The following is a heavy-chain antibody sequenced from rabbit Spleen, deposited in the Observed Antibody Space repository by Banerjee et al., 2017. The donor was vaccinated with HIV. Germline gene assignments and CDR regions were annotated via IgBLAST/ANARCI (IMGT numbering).Heavy chain of an antibody. J-gene: IGHJ4*01. CDR1: GFSFSNKAV. CDR3: ARDLTSVVGWNFNL. CDR2: INVYTGKP. V-gene: IGHV1S45*01. D-gene: IGHD1-1*01. Sequence: EQLEESGGGLVKPGASLTLTCKASGFSFSNKAVMCWVRQAPGKGLQWIACINVYTGKPVYATWAKGRFTISRTSSTTVTLQMTSLTAADTATYFCARDLTSVVGWNFNLWGPGTLVTVS.